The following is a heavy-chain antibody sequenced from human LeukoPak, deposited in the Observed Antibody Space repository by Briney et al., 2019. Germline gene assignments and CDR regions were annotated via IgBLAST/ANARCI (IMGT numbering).Heavy chain of an antibody. Sequence: GGSLRLSCSASGFTFTSFAMSWVRQAPGKGLEWVSSIGDSGDRTYYVDSVNGRFTISRDNSKNTVYLQMNSLRAEDTAVYYCARTTATDAFDIWGQGTMVTVSS. CDR3: ARTTATDAFDI. CDR1: GFTFTSFA. V-gene: IGHV3-23*01. CDR2: IGDSGDRT. J-gene: IGHJ3*02. D-gene: IGHD1-1*01.